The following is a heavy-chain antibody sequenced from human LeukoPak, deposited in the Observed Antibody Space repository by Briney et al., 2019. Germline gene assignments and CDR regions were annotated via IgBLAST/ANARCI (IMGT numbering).Heavy chain of an antibody. V-gene: IGHV3-30*02. J-gene: IGHJ4*02. D-gene: IGHD3-9*01. CDR2: IRYDGSNK. Sequence: PGGSLRLSCAASGFTFSSYGMHWVRQAPGKGLEWVAFIRYDGSNKYYADSVKGRFTISRDNSKNTLFLQMNSLRAEDTAVYYCAKDPAAIKRYFDWFGYWGQGTLVTVSS. CDR1: GFTFSSYG. CDR3: AKDPAAIKRYFDWFGY.